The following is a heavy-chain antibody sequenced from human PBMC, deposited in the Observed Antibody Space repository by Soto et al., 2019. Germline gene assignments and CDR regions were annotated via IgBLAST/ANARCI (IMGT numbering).Heavy chain of an antibody. CDR2: IYYDGSEQ. J-gene: IGHJ4*02. Sequence: QVQLVESGGGVVQPGRSLRLSCAASGFTFSMSGMHWVRQAPGEGLEWVGVIYYDGSEQYYGDSVKGRFTISRDNSKNTLYLQMNSLRDEDTAVYYCAKEESSGWYRTADYWGQGTPVTVSS. D-gene: IGHD6-19*01. V-gene: IGHV3-30*18. CDR3: AKEESSGWYRTADY. CDR1: GFTFSMSG.